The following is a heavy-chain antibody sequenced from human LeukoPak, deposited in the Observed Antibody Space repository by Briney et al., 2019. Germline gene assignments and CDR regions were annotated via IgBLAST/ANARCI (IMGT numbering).Heavy chain of an antibody. D-gene: IGHD3-9*01. CDR3: AKDHVLRYFDYGMDV. Sequence: GGSLRLSCAASGFTFSSYGMHWVRQAPGKGLEWVAVISCDGSNKYYADSVKGRFTISRDNSKNTLYLQMNSLRAEDTAVYYCAKDHVLRYFDYGMDVWGQGTTVTVSS. CDR2: ISCDGSNK. CDR1: GFTFSSYG. J-gene: IGHJ6*02. V-gene: IGHV3-30*18.